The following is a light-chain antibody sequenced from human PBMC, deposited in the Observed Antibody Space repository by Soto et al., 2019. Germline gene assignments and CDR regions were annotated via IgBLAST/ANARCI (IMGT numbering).Light chain of an antibody. CDR1: QSVSSSY. V-gene: IGKV3-20*01. CDR2: GAS. J-gene: IGKJ2*01. Sequence: EIVLTQSPGTLSLSPGERATLSCRASQSVSSSYLAWYQQKPGQAPRLLIYGASSRATGIPDRFSGSGSGTDFTLTINRLEPEDFAVYNCQNYGSPTGTFGQGTKLEIK. CDR3: QNYGSPTGT.